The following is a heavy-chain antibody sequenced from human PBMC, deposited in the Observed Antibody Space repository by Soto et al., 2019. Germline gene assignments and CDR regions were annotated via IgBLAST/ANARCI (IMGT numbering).Heavy chain of an antibody. CDR1: GGSISSDSYY. Sequence: SETLSLTCTVSGGSISSDSYYWGWIRQSPEKGLEWIASISYSGSTYYNPTLKSRLIISVDTSKNQFSLKLSSVTAADTAVYYCATQEVGGTYVYTFDPWGQGTLVTVSS. CDR3: ATQEVGGTYVYTFDP. CDR2: ISYSGST. D-gene: IGHD1-26*01. V-gene: IGHV4-39*01. J-gene: IGHJ5*02.